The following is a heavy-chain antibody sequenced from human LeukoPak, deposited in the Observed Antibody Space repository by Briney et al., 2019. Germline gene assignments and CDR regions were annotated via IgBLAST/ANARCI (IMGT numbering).Heavy chain of an antibody. CDR1: GFTFSSYA. V-gene: IGHV3-23*01. CDR2: MGGTDGRT. CDR3: AKDGSYYFDY. Sequence: GGSLRLSCAASGFTFSSYAMSWVRQAPGKGLEWIAAMGGTDGRTYYADFVKGRFTISRDNSKNTLCLQMNSLRAEDTAVYYCAKDGSYYFDYWGQGTLVTVSS. J-gene: IGHJ4*02.